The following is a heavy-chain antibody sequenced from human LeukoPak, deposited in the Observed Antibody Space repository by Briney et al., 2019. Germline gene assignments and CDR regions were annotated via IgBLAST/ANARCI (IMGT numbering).Heavy chain of an antibody. CDR1: GFTFSSYA. Sequence: GGSLRLSCAASGFTFSSYAMHWVRQAPGKGLEWVAVISYDGSSKYYADSVKGRFTISRDNSKNTLYLQMNSLRAEDTAVYYCARVGSSYDYYYGMDVWGQGTTVTVSS. CDR2: ISYDGSSK. J-gene: IGHJ6*02. CDR3: ARVGSSYDYYYGMDV. V-gene: IGHV3-30-3*01. D-gene: IGHD6-13*01.